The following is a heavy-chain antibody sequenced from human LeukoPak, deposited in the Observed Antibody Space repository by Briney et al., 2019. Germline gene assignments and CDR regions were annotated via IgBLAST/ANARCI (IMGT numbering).Heavy chain of an antibody. CDR2: IYYSGST. J-gene: IGHJ6*03. D-gene: IGHD1-26*01. CDR3: ARTITRIVGATPQQTAYYYYYMDV. V-gene: IGHV4-39*07. Sequence: SETLSLTCTVSGGSISSSSYYWGWIRQPPGKGLEWIGSIYYSGSTYYNPSLKSRVTISVDTSKNQFSLKLSSVTAADTAVYYCARTITRIVGATPQQTAYYYYYMDVWGKGTTVTVSS. CDR1: GGSISSSSYY.